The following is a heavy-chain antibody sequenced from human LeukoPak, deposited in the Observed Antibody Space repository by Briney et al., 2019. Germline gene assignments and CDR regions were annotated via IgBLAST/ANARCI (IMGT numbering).Heavy chain of an antibody. CDR2: IYPGDSDT. V-gene: IGHV5-51*01. J-gene: IGHJ6*03. CDR3: ARPNTEYCSSTSCYGYYYYYMDV. D-gene: IGHD2-2*01. CDR1: GYRFTSYW. Sequence: GESLKISCKGSGYRFTSYWIGVVRPMPGKGLEWMGIIYPGDSDTRYSPSFQSHVTISADKSISTAYLQWSSLKASDTAMYYCARPNTEYCSSTSCYGYYYYYMDVWGKGTTVTVSS.